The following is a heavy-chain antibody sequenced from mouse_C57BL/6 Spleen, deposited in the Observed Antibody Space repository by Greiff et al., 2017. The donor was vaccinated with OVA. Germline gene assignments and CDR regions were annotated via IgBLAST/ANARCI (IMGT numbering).Heavy chain of an antibody. CDR3: ARHSYYDYDLYFDY. J-gene: IGHJ2*01. CDR2: ISSGGSYT. CDR1: GFTFSSYG. Sequence: EVQLVESGGDLVKPGGSLKLSCAASGFTFSSYGMSWVRQTPDKRLEWVATISSGGSYTYYPDSVKGRFTISRDNAKNTLYLQMSSLKSEDTAMYYGARHSYYDYDLYFDYWGQGTTLTVSS. D-gene: IGHD2-4*01. V-gene: IGHV5-6*01.